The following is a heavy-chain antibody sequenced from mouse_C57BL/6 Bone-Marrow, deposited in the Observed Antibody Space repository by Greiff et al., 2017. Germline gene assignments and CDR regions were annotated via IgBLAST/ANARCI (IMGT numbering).Heavy chain of an antibody. CDR1: GYTFTSYW. V-gene: IGHV1-50*01. CDR3: ARMVTTGVSYAMDY. J-gene: IGHJ4*01. CDR2: IDPSDSYT. D-gene: IGHD2-3*01. Sequence: QVQLQQPGAELVKPGASVKLSCKASGYTFTSYWLQWVKQRPGQGLEWIGEIDPSDSYTNYNQQFKGKATLTVDTSSSTAYLQISSLTSEDSAFYSCARMVTTGVSYAMDYWGQGTSVTVSS.